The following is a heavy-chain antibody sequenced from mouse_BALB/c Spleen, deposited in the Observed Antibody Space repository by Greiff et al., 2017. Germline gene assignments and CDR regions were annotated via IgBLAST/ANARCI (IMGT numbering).Heavy chain of an antibody. J-gene: IGHJ2*01. Sequence: VQLQQSGAELVKPGASVKLSCTASGFNIKDTYMNWVKQRPEQGLEWIGRIDPANGNTKYDPKFQGKATITADTSSNTAYLQLSSLTSEDTAVYYCASLQRYYFDYWGQGTTLTVSS. CDR2: IDPANGNT. CDR3: ASLQRYYFDY. V-gene: IGHV14-3*02. CDR1: GFNIKDTY.